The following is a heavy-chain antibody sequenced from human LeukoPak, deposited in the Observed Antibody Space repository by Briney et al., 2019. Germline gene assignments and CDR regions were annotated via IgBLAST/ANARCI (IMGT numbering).Heavy chain of an antibody. D-gene: IGHD3-22*01. Sequence: SVKVSCKASGGTFSSYAISWVRQAPAQGIDWMGWIIPIFGTANYAQKFQGRVTITADESTSTAYMELSSLRSEDTAVYYCARDYYDSSGGGGFDYWGQGTLVTVSS. V-gene: IGHV1-69*13. CDR1: GGTFSSYA. CDR2: IIPIFGTA. CDR3: ARDYYDSSGGGGFDY. J-gene: IGHJ4*02.